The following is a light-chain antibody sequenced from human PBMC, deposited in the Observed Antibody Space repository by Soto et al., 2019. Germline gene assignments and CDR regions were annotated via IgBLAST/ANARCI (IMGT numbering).Light chain of an antibody. CDR2: RND. Sequence: QSVLTQPPSASGTPGQRVTISCSGRSSNIGTNTVNWYQQLPGTAPKLLIYRNDQRPSGVPDRFSGSKSGTSASLAISGLQSEDEGYYHCAVWDDSLNGPWVFGGGTQLTVL. CDR1: SSNIGTNT. J-gene: IGLJ3*02. CDR3: AVWDDSLNGPWV. V-gene: IGLV1-44*01.